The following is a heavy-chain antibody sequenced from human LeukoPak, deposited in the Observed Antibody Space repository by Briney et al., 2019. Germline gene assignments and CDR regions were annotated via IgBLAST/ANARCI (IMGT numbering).Heavy chain of an antibody. V-gene: IGHV3-33*06. D-gene: IGHD6-13*01. CDR3: AKGDRNAFGFRWIAAAGIMDY. J-gene: IGHJ4*02. CDR2: IWYGGSNK. CDR1: GFTFSSYG. Sequence: GGSLRLSCAASGFTFSSYGMHWVRQAPGKGLEWVAVIWYGGSNKYYADSVKGRFTISRDNSKNTLYLQMNSLRAEDTAVYYCAKGDRNAFGFRWIAAAGIMDYWGQGTLVTVSS.